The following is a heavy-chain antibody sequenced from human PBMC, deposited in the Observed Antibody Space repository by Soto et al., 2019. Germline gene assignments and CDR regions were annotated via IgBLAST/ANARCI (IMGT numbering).Heavy chain of an antibody. Sequence: QVQLVQSGAEVKKPGASVKVSCKASGYTFTGYYMHWVRQAPGQGLEWMGWINPNSGGTNYAQKFQGWVTMTRDTSNSTVYMELSRLRSDDTAVYYCARSWRLGQFAHSIDYGGQGALVTVSS. V-gene: IGHV1-2*04. CDR1: GYTFTGYY. J-gene: IGHJ4*02. D-gene: IGHD3-10*01. CDR2: INPNSGGT. CDR3: ARSWRLGQFAHSIDY.